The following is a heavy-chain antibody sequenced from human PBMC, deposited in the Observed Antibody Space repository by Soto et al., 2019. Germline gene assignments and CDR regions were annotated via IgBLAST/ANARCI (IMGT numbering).Heavy chain of an antibody. Sequence: SETLSLTCTVSGGSISSYYWSWIRQPPGKGLEWIGYIYYSGNTNYNPSLKSRVTISVDTSKNQFSLKLSSVTAADTAVYYCARSLVRGVIGYYYMDVWGKGTTVTVSS. CDR3: ARSLVRGVIGYYYMDV. V-gene: IGHV4-59*01. D-gene: IGHD3-10*01. CDR2: IYYSGNT. J-gene: IGHJ6*03. CDR1: GGSISSYY.